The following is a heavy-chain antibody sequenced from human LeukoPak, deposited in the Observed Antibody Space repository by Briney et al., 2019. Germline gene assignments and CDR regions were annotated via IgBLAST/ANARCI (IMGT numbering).Heavy chain of an antibody. J-gene: IGHJ4*02. D-gene: IGHD7-27*01. CDR2: MNPNSGNT. CDR1: GYPFTSYD. Sequence: ASVKVSCKASGYPFTSYDINWVRQATGQGLEWMGWMNPNSGNTGYAQEFQGRVTMTRDTSISTAYMELSSLRSDDTAVYYCARTWGSLDHWGQGALVTVSS. V-gene: IGHV1-8*01. CDR3: ARTWGSLDH.